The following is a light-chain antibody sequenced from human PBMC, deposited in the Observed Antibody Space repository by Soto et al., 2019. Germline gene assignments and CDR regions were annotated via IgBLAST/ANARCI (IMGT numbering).Light chain of an antibody. CDR2: DVT. J-gene: IGLJ1*01. CDR3: CSYVRGDTFGNA. CDR1: SSDVGGYNY. Sequence: QSALTQPHSVSGSPGQSVAISCTGTSSDVGGYNYVSWYQQHPGKAPKVMIYDVTKRSSGVPDRFSGSKSGNTASLTISGLQAEDEADYYCCSYVRGDTFGNAFGTGTKLTVL. V-gene: IGLV2-11*01.